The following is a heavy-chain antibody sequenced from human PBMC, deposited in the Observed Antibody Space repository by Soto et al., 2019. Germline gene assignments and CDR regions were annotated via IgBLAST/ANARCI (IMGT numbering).Heavy chain of an antibody. Sequence: QVQLVQSGAEVKKPGASVKVSCKASGYTFTGYYMHWVRQAPGHGLEWMGWINPNSGGTNYAQKFQGWVTMTRDTSISTAYMELSRLRSDDTAVYYCARGYCSSTSCYVMDVWGQGTTVTVSS. CDR3: ARGYCSSTSCYVMDV. CDR1: GYTFTGYY. J-gene: IGHJ6*02. CDR2: INPNSGGT. V-gene: IGHV1-2*04. D-gene: IGHD2-2*01.